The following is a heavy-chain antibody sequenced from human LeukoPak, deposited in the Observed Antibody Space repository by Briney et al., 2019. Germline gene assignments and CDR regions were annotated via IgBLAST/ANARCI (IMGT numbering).Heavy chain of an antibody. CDR1: GFTFSSYA. CDR2: IIGSGGST. V-gene: IGHV3-23*01. J-gene: IGHJ4*02. Sequence: GGSLRLSCAASGFTFSSYAMSWVRQAPGKGLEWVSAIIGSGGSTYYADSVKGRFTISRDNSKNTLYLQMNSLRAEDTAVYYCAKDGSGWSLFFDYWGQGTLVTVSS. CDR3: AKDGSGWSLFFDY. D-gene: IGHD6-19*01.